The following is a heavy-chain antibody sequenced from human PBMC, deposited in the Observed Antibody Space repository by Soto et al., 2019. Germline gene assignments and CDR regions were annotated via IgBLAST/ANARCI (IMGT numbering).Heavy chain of an antibody. V-gene: IGHV2-5*02. J-gene: IGHJ5*02. D-gene: IGHD3-3*01. CDR1: GFSLSTSGVG. Sequence: SGPTLVNPTQTLTLTCTFSGFSLSTSGVGVGWIRQPPGKALEWLALIYWDDDKRYSPSLKSRLTITKDTSKNQVVLTMINMDPVDTATYYCALVRLRFLEWLSDGNWFDPWGQGTLVTVPS. CDR3: ALVRLRFLEWLSDGNWFDP. CDR2: IYWDDDK.